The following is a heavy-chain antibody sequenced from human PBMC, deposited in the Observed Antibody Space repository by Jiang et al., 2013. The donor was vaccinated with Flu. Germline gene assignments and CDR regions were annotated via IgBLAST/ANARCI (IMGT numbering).Heavy chain of an antibody. CDR2: IYHTGRT. D-gene: IGHD4-11*01. J-gene: IGHJ4*02. Sequence: GPGLVKPSETLSLTCDVSGYYISSGHYWNWIRQPPGKGLEWIGNIYHTGRTYYNPSLTSRATISVDTSNNQFSXSLTSVTAADTAVYYCARMFDYSNYVVGYWGQGTLVTVSS. CDR3: ARMFDYSNYVVGY. CDR1: GYYISSGHY. V-gene: IGHV4-38-2*01.